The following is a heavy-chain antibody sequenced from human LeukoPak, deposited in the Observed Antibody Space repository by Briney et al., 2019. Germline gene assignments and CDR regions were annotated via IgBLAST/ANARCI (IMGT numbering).Heavy chain of an antibody. V-gene: IGHV3-49*03. CDR1: GFTFGDYA. CDR2: IRSKAYGGTT. CDR3: TRAHPNPYYYDSSGYLYYLDY. J-gene: IGHJ4*02. Sequence: GGSLRLSCTASGFTFGDYAMSWFRQAPGKGLEWVGFIRSKAYGGTTEYAASVKGRFTISRDDSKSIAYLQMNSLKTEDTAVYYCTRAHPNPYYYDSSGYLYYLDYWGQGTLVTVSS. D-gene: IGHD3-22*01.